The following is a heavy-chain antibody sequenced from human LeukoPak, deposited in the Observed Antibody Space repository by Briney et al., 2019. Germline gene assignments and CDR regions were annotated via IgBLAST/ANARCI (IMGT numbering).Heavy chain of an antibody. V-gene: IGHV4-39*07. J-gene: IGHJ4*02. CDR3: ARGGDRSFDY. CDR1: GGSISSSNYY. D-gene: IGHD3-10*01. CDR2: ISYSGST. Sequence: SETLSLTCTVSGGSISSSNYYWGWIRQPPGKGLEWIGSISYSGSTYYNPSLKSRVTISVDKAKNQFSLNLNSVTAADTAVYYCARGGDRSFDYWGQGTLVTVSS.